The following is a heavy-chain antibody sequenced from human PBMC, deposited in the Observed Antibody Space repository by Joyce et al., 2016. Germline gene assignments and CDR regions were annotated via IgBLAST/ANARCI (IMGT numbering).Heavy chain of an antibody. CDR1: AFTLSNCE. Sequence: EVQMVESGGGFVLPGGSLRLSCAASAFTLSNCEMKWVRKARGKGLEWSSFISSSGDSTYYADSVKGRFTISRDNAKNSLFLQMNSLRAKDTAVYYCARDEIGVGAIDSWGQGTLVTVSS. CDR3: ARDEIGVGAIDS. J-gene: IGHJ4*02. CDR2: ISSSGDST. D-gene: IGHD2-2*01. V-gene: IGHV3-48*03.